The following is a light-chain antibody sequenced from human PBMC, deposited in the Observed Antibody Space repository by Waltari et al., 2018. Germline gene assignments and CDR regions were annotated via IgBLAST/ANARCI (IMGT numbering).Light chain of an antibody. CDR3: QQYNRYFS. Sequence: DIQMTQSPSTLSASVGDRVTMTCRASQSVSRWLAWYHQKPGRAPKLLFYKASTLESGVPSRFSGSGSETQFTLTITSLQPDDSATYYCQQYNRYFSFGQGTKVEIK. V-gene: IGKV1-5*03. CDR2: KAS. CDR1: QSVSRW. J-gene: IGKJ2*01.